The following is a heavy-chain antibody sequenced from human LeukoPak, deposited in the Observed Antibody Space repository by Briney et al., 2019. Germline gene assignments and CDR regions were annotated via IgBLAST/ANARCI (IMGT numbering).Heavy chain of an antibody. Sequence: ASVKVSCKASGYTFTGSYMHWVRQAPGQGLEWMGWMNPNSDDTNYVQKFQGRVTLTRDTSISTAYMELSRLRSDDTAVYYCATSTGYSSGWGAFDIWGQGTMVTVSS. CDR2: MNPNSDDT. CDR3: ATSTGYSSGWGAFDI. J-gene: IGHJ3*02. CDR1: GYTFTGSY. D-gene: IGHD6-25*01. V-gene: IGHV1-2*02.